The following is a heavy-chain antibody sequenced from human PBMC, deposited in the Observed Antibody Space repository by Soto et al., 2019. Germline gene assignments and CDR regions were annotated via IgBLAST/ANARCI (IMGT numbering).Heavy chain of an antibody. CDR1: GGSISSGDYY. CDR2: IYYSGST. CDR3: ARASGTFITQFDP. D-gene: IGHD1-1*01. J-gene: IGHJ5*02. V-gene: IGHV4-30-4*01. Sequence: PSETLSLTCTVSGGSISSGDYYWSWIRQPPGKGLEWIGYIYYSGSTYYNPSLKSRVTISVDTSKNQFSLKLSSVTAVDSAVYYCARASGTFITQFDPWGQGTLVTVSS.